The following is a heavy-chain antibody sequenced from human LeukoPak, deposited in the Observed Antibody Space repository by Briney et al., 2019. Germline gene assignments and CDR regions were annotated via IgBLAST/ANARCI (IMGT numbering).Heavy chain of an antibody. V-gene: IGHV7-4-1*02. Sequence: ASVKVSCKASGYNFMSYGMHWVRQAPGQGLEWMGWINTNTGNPTYAQGFTGRFVFSLDISVSTAYLQISSLKAEDTAVYYCAKETVAEFEFDHWGQGTLVTVSS. CDR1: GYNFMSYG. CDR3: AKETVAEFEFDH. CDR2: INTNTGNP. D-gene: IGHD6-19*01. J-gene: IGHJ4*02.